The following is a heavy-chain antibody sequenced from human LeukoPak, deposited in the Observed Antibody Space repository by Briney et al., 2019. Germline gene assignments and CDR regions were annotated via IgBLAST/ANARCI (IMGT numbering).Heavy chain of an antibody. Sequence: GASVKVSCKASGYTFTSYDINWVRQATGQGLEWMGWMNPNSGNTGYAQKFQGRVTMTRNTSISTAYMELSSLRSEDTAVYYCARGFRNYYDSSGYPREFDYWGQGTLVTVSS. CDR3: ARGFRNYYDSSGYPREFDY. V-gene: IGHV1-8*01. CDR1: GYTFTSYD. J-gene: IGHJ4*02. CDR2: MNPNSGNT. D-gene: IGHD3-22*01.